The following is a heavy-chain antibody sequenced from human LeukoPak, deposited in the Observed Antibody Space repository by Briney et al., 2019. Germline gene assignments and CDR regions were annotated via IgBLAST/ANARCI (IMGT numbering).Heavy chain of an antibody. CDR3: ARDSPSASGAESY. CDR2: IRYDGSNK. D-gene: IGHD1-26*01. J-gene: IGHJ4*02. Sequence: GGSLRLSCAASGFTFSSYGMHWVRQAPGKGLEWVAFIRYDGSNKYYADSVKGRFTISRDNSKNTMYLQMNSLRGEDTAVYYCARDSPSASGAESYWGQGTLVTVSS. CDR1: GFTFSSYG. V-gene: IGHV3-30*02.